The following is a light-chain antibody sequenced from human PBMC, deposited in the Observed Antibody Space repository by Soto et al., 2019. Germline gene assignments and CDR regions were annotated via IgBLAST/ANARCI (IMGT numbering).Light chain of an antibody. CDR2: SNY. Sequence: QCLLTLPPSAHRTPGQRLTISSSGSSSNIESNTVTWYQHLPGTAPKLVIYSNYDRPSGVPGRFSGSTSGTSASMGIRGLQSDEEADYYCPAWDDILNGYVFGGGTKVTVL. J-gene: IGLJ1*01. CDR3: PAWDDILNGYV. V-gene: IGLV1-44*01. CDR1: SSNIESNT.